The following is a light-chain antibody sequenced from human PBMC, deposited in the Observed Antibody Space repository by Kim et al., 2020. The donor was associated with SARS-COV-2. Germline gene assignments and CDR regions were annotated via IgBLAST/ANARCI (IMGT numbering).Light chain of an antibody. V-gene: IGKV1-9*01. CDR3: QHLSSPLT. CDR2: DAS. Sequence: SASVGNRVTITCRARQDISTYLAWYQQKPEKAPNVLICDASTLQSGVRSRFSGSGSGTEFTLSISSLQPEDFATYYCQHLSSPLTFGGGTKVDIK. J-gene: IGKJ4*01. CDR1: QDISTY.